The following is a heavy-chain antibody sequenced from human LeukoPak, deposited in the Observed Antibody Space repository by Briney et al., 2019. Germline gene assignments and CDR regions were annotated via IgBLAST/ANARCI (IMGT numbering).Heavy chain of an antibody. J-gene: IGHJ1*01. D-gene: IGHD3-10*01. CDR3: ARDGSGSYYKYFQH. CDR2: MNSDKSST. CDR1: GFTFSNYW. Sequence: GGFLRLSCAASGFTFSNYWMHWVRQAPGKGLVWVSHMNSDKSSTSYADSVKGRFTISRDNAKNTLYLQMNSLRDDDTAVYYCARDGSGSYYKYFQHWGQGTLVTVSS. V-gene: IGHV3-74*01.